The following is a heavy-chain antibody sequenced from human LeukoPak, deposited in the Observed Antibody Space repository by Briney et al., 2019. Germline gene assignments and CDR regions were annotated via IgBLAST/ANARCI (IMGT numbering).Heavy chain of an antibody. J-gene: IGHJ4*02. V-gene: IGHV3-7*01. CDR1: GFTFSSYW. CDR2: IKQDGSEK. CDR3: ARVPSRTELDFDY. D-gene: IGHD1-7*01. Sequence: GGSLRLSCAASGFTFSSYWMSWVRQAPGKGLEWVANIKQDGSEKYYVDSVKGRFTISRDNAKNSLYLQMNSLRAEDTAVYYCARVPSRTELDFDYWGQGTLVTVSS.